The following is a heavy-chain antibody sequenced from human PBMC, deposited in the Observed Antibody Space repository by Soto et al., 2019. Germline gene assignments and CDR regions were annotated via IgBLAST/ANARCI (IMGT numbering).Heavy chain of an antibody. CDR2: ISGSGGST. J-gene: IGHJ4*02. D-gene: IGHD3-16*01. CDR3: AKSGGGNSLFYY. CDR1: GFTFSSYA. Sequence: EVQLLESGGGLVQPGGSLRLSCAASGFTFSSYAMSWVRQAPGKGLEWVSAISGSGGSTYYAAPVKGRFTISRDNSKNTLYLQMNSLRAEETAVYYCAKSGGGNSLFYYWGQGTLVTVSS. V-gene: IGHV3-23*01.